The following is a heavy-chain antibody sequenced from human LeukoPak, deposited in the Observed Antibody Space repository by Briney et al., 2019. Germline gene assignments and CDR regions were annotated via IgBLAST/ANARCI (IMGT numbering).Heavy chain of an antibody. V-gene: IGHV4-34*01. J-gene: IGHJ6*03. CDR1: GGSFSGGSFSGYY. D-gene: IGHD6-13*01. Sequence: PSETLSLTCDVYGGSFSGGSFSGYYWSWIRQPPGKGLEWIGEINHRGSTNYNPSLKSRVTISVDTSKNQFSLKLSSVTAADTAVYYCARAVSWTDYYYYMDVWGKGTTVTVSS. CDR3: ARAVSWTDYYYYMDV. CDR2: INHRGST.